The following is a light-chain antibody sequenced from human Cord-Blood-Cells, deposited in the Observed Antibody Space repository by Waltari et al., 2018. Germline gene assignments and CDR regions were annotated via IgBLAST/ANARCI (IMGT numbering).Light chain of an antibody. V-gene: IGKV1-9*01. CDR3: QQLNSYPHT. CDR1: QGISSY. Sequence: DIQLTQSPSFLSASVGDRVIITCRASQGISSYLAWYQQKPGKAPKLLIYAASTLQSGVPSRFSGSGSGTEFTLTISSLQPEDFATYYCQQLNSYPHTFGGGTKVEIK. CDR2: AAS. J-gene: IGKJ4*01.